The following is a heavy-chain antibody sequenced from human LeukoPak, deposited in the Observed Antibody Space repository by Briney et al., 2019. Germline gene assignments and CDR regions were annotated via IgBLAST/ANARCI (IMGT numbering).Heavy chain of an antibody. CDR1: GFTFDSYT. CDR3: ARDNGMTSGWYAGRIDYHYGTDV. Sequence: GGSLRLSCAASGFTFDSYTMHWVRQAPGKGLEWVAVISYDGSNKFYVDSVKGRLTVSRDNSKNTLYLQMSSLRLEDTAVYYCARDNGMTSGWYAGRIDYHYGTDVWGQGTTVTVSS. D-gene: IGHD6-19*01. V-gene: IGHV3-30-3*01. CDR2: ISYDGSNK. J-gene: IGHJ6*02.